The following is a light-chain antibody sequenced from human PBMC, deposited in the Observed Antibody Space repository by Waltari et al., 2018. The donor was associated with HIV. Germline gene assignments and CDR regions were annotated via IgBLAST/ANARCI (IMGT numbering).Light chain of an antibody. CDR1: QSLLYSSNNKNY. CDR3: QQFYTTTWS. J-gene: IGKJ1*01. CDR2: WAS. V-gene: IGKV4-1*01. Sequence: DIVVTQSPDSLAVSLGGRAAMNCKSTQSLLYSSNNKNYLAWYQKKPGQPPKRLIYWASTRASGVPARFSGSGSGQNFTLSINGRQAEDVAIYYCQQFYTTTWSFGPGTRVEI.